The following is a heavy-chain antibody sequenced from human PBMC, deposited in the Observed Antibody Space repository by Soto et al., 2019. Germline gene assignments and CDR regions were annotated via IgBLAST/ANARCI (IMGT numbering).Heavy chain of an antibody. CDR3: GRESESSGHYPDCYGVDF. CDR2: ISYDGQNK. D-gene: IGHD6-19*01. V-gene: IGHV3-30*03. Sequence: QVQLVESGGGVVQPGRSLRLSCAASGFTFSTYGIHWVRQAPGKGLEWVAFISYDGQNKKYVDSVKGRFTVSRDDAENRVFLQMNSLRADDTAVYLCGRESESSGHYPDCYGVDFWGIGNTATVSA. CDR1: GFTFSTYG. J-gene: IGHJ6*04.